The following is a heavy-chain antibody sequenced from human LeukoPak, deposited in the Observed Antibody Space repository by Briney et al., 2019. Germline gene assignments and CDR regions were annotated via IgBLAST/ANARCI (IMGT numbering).Heavy chain of an antibody. CDR1: GFTFSTYA. J-gene: IGHJ4*02. D-gene: IGHD4-17*01. V-gene: IGHV3-23*01. CDR2: ISGSGGTT. CDR3: AKDCNAVTRSYFDY. Sequence: PGGSLSLSCAASGFTFSTYAMSWVRQAPGKGLEWVSAISGSGGTTYYADSVKGRFTISRDNSKNTLSLQMNSLRAEDTAVYYCAKDCNAVTRSYFDYWGQGTLVTVSS.